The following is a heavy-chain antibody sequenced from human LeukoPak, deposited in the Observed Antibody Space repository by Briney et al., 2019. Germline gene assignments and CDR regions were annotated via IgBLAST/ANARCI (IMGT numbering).Heavy chain of an antibody. J-gene: IGHJ4*02. V-gene: IGHV4-61*01. CDR2: IYYSGST. Sequence: SETLSLTCTVSGYSISSGYYWSWIRQPPGKGLEWIGYIYYSGSTNYNPSLKSRVTISVDTSKNQFSLKLSSVTAADTAVYFCARDIVMVTAIQDYWGQGTLVTVSS. CDR3: ARDIVMVTAIQDY. D-gene: IGHD2-21*02. CDR1: GYSISSGYY.